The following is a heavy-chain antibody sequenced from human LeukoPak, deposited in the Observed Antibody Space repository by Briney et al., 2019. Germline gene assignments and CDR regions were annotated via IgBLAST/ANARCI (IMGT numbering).Heavy chain of an antibody. Sequence: ASVKVSCKVSGYTLTELSMHWVRQAPGKGVEWMGGFDPEDGETIYAQKFQGRVTMTEDTSTDTAYMELSSLRSEDTAVYYCATGLPRPVHAFDIWGQGTMVTVSS. V-gene: IGHV1-24*01. J-gene: IGHJ3*02. CDR3: ATGLPRPVHAFDI. D-gene: IGHD4-11*01. CDR1: GYTLTELS. CDR2: FDPEDGET.